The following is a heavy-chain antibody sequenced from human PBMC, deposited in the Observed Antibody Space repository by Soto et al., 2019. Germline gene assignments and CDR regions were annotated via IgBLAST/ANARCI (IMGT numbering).Heavy chain of an antibody. CDR3: XXXXXXXNQGPDI. CDR1: GGTFSSDT. V-gene: IGHV1-69*02. J-gene: IGHJ3*02. Sequence: QVQLVQSGAEVKKPGSSVKVSCKASGGTFSSDTINWVRQAPGQGLEWMGRIIPILGITNYAQKFQGRVTITADKSTXXXXXXXXXXXXXXXXXXXXXXXXXXXNQGPDIWGQGTMVTVSS. CDR2: IIPILGIT. D-gene: IGHD2-2*01.